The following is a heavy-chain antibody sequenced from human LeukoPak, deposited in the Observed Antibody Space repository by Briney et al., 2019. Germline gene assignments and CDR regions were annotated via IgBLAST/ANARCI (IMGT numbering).Heavy chain of an antibody. Sequence: PGGSLRLSCVASGFTFSNNGMHWVRQAPGKGLEWVAFIRYDGSDKYYADSVKGRFTISRDKSKSTLYLYMNSLRAEDTAVYYCAKDYSSNWFDSWGQGIPLTVSS. V-gene: IGHV3-30*02. CDR2: IRYDGSDK. CDR1: GFTFSNNG. CDR3: AKDYSSNWFDS. D-gene: IGHD5-18*01. J-gene: IGHJ5*01.